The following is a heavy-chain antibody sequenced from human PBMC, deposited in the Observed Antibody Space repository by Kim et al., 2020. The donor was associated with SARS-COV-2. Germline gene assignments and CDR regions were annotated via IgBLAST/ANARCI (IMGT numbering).Heavy chain of an antibody. J-gene: IGHJ5*02. CDR3: ARDMIRRQFRWFDP. D-gene: IGHD3-16*01. Sequence: NPSLKRRGTITVDPSKNQFSLKLSSVTAADTAVYYCARDMIRRQFRWFDPWGQGTLVTVSS. V-gene: IGHV4-59*01.